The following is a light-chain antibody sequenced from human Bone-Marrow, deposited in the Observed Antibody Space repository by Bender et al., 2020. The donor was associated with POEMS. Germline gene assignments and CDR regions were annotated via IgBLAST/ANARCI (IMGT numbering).Light chain of an antibody. CDR1: SSNIGTNP. CDR2: INN. V-gene: IGLV1-44*01. J-gene: IGLJ3*02. CDR3: QVWDSDQVL. Sequence: QSVLTQPPSASGTPGQRVTISCSGSSSNIGTNPVNWYQQLPGTAPKLLIYINNQRPSGVPDRFSGSNSGNTATLTISRVEAGDEADYYCQVWDSDQVLFGGGTKLTVL.